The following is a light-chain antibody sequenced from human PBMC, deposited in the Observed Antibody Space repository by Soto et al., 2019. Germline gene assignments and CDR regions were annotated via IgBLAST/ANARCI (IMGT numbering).Light chain of an antibody. CDR3: QQYGSAPET. V-gene: IGKV3-20*01. CDR1: QSVSSSY. Sequence: EIVLTQSPGTLSLSPGERATLSCRASQSVSSSYLAWYQQKPGQAPRLLIYGASSRATGIPDRFSGSGSGTDFTLTISRREPEDFAVYYCQQYGSAPETFGQGPKVEIK. CDR2: GAS. J-gene: IGKJ1*01.